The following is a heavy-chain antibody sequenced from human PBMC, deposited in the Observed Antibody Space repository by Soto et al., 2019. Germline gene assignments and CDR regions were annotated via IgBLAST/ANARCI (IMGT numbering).Heavy chain of an antibody. CDR1: GGTFSSYA. V-gene: IGHV1-69*06. Sequence: VASVKVSCKASGGTFSSYAISWVRQAPGQGLEWMGGIIPIFGTANYAQKFQGRVTITADKSTSTAYMELSSLRSEDTAVYYCARDGKDIVVVPAAIPYYYYGMDVWGQGTTVTVSS. CDR3: ARDGKDIVVVPAAIPYYYYGMDV. D-gene: IGHD2-2*01. J-gene: IGHJ6*02. CDR2: IIPIFGTA.